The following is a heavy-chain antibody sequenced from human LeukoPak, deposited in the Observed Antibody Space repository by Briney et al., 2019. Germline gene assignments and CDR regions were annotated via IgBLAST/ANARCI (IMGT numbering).Heavy chain of an antibody. Sequence: SQTLSLTCTVSGGSISSGSYYWSWIRQPAGKGLERIGRIYTSGSTNYNPSLKSRVTISVDTSKNQFSLKLSSVTAADTAVYYCARALGGTRGAFDIWGQGTMVTVSS. D-gene: IGHD3-16*01. CDR1: GGSISSGSYY. J-gene: IGHJ3*02. V-gene: IGHV4-61*02. CDR2: IYTSGST. CDR3: ARALGGTRGAFDI.